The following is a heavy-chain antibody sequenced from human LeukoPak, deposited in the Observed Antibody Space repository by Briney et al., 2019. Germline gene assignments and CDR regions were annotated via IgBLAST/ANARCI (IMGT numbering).Heavy chain of an antibody. Sequence: SVKVSCMASGGTFSSYAISWVRQAPGQGLEWMGGIIPIFGTANYAQKFQGGVTITADESTSTAYMELSSLRSEDTAVYYCAREGPWSSSSWYGYFQHWGQGTLVTVSS. D-gene: IGHD6-13*01. CDR2: IIPIFGTA. J-gene: IGHJ1*01. CDR1: GGTFSSYA. CDR3: AREGPWSSSSWYGYFQH. V-gene: IGHV1-69*13.